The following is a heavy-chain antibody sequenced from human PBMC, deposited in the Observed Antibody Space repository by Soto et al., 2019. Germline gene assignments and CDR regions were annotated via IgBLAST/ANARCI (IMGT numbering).Heavy chain of an antibody. CDR3: ARDVAAAGMRSFIYYYGMDV. CDR2: IWYDGSNK. CDR1: GFTFSSYG. V-gene: IGHV3-33*01. Sequence: GGSLRLSCAASGFTFSSYGMHWVRQAPGKGLEWVAVIWYDGSNKYYADSVKGRFTISRDNSKNTLYLQMNSLRAEDTAVYYCARDVAAAGMRSFIYYYGMDVWGQGTTVTVSS. D-gene: IGHD6-13*01. J-gene: IGHJ6*02.